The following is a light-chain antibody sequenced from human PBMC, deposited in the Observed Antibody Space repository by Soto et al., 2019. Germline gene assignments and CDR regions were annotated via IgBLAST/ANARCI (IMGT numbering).Light chain of an antibody. CDR1: SSDVGGYNY. Sequence: QSVLTQPASVSGSPGQSSTISCTGTSSDVGGYNYVSWYQQHPGKAPKLMIYEVSNRPSGVSNRFSGSKSGNTASLTISGLQAEDEADYYCSSYTSSSTRGFGTGTKVTVL. J-gene: IGLJ1*01. V-gene: IGLV2-14*01. CDR2: EVS. CDR3: SSYTSSSTRG.